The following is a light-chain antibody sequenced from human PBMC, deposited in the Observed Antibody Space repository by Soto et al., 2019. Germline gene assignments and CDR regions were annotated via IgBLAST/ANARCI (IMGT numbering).Light chain of an antibody. CDR2: EIN. CDR1: SSDIGGYDY. Sequence: QSVLTQPASVSGSPGQSITISCTGTSSDIGGYDYVSWFQQHPGKAPKLIISEINNRPSGVSNRFSGSKSGNTASLTISGLQAEDEADYHCSSFTGSSTLVVFGGGTKLTVL. V-gene: IGLV2-14*01. J-gene: IGLJ2*01. CDR3: SSFTGSSTLVV.